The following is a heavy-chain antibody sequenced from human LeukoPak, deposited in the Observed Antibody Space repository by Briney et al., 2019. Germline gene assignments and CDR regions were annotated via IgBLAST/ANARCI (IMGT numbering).Heavy chain of an antibody. CDR2: IKQDGNEK. Sequence: PGGSLRLSCAASGFTFSSYWMSWVRQAPGKELEWVANIKQDGNEKYYVDSVKGRFTISRDNAKNSLYLQMNSLRAEDTAVYYCAKDRDWGYFDYWGQGSLVTVSS. CDR1: GFTFSSYW. D-gene: IGHD3/OR15-3a*01. CDR3: AKDRDWGYFDY. J-gene: IGHJ4*02. V-gene: IGHV3-7*04.